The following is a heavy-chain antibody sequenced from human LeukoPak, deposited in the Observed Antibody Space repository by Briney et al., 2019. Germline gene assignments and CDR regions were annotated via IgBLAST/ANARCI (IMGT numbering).Heavy chain of an antibody. V-gene: IGHV3-23*01. CDR3: AKSLIIAAAPGMDV. D-gene: IGHD6-25*01. CDR1: GFTFSSYA. J-gene: IGHJ6*02. Sequence: GGSLRLSCAASGFTFSSYAMGWVRQAPGKGLEWVSAISGSGGSTYYADSVKGRFTISRDNSKNTLYLQMNSLRAEDTAVYYCAKSLIIAAAPGMDVWGQGTTVTVSS. CDR2: ISGSGGST.